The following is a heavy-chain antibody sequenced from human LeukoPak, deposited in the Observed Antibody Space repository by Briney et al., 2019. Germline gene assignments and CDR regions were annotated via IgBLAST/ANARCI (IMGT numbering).Heavy chain of an antibody. J-gene: IGHJ3*02. Sequence: PGGSLRLSCAASGFTFSNYGMHWVRQAPGKGLEWVAFIRYDGSNKYYADSVKGRFTISRDNSKNTLYLQMNSLRAEDTAVYYCARVGHWTTDDVFDIWGQGTMVTVSS. CDR3: ARVGHWTTDDVFDI. D-gene: IGHD1-1*01. CDR1: GFTFSNYG. CDR2: IRYDGSNK. V-gene: IGHV3-30*02.